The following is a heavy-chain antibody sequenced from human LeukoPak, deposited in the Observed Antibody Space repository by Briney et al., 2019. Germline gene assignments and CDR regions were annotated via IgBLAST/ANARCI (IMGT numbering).Heavy chain of an antibody. Sequence: GGSLRLSCAASGFTVSSNSMSWVRQAPGKGLEWISFIYSDNTHYSDSVKGRFTISRDNSKNTLYLQMNSLRAEDTAVYYCARRAGAYSHPYDYWGQGTLVTVSS. CDR2: IYSDNT. J-gene: IGHJ4*02. D-gene: IGHD4/OR15-4a*01. CDR1: GFTVSSNS. V-gene: IGHV3-53*01. CDR3: ARRAGAYSHPYDY.